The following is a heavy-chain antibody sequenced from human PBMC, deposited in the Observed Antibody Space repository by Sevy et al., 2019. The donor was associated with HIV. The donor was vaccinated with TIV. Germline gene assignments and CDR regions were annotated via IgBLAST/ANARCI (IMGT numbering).Heavy chain of an antibody. CDR2: INPNSGST. J-gene: IGHJ4*02. Sequence: ASVKVSCKASGYTFTSSYMNWVRQAPGQGLEWMGIINPNSGSTTYAQKFQGRVTMTRDTSSSTVYIELSSLRSEDTAVYYCARSLLGYSGSYYGGYYFDYWGQGTLVTVSS. V-gene: IGHV1-46*01. CDR1: GYTFTSSY. D-gene: IGHD1-26*01. CDR3: ARSLLGYSGSYYGGYYFDY.